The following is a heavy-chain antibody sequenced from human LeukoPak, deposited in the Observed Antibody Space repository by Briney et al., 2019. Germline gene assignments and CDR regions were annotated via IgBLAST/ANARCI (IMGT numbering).Heavy chain of an antibody. Sequence: GGSLRLSCAASGFTFSSYEMNWVRQAPGKGLEWVSYISSSGTTIYYADSVKGRFAISRDNAKNSLHLQMNGLRAEDTAVYYCARGRRQQQPPPPDYWGQGTLVTVSS. CDR3: ARGRRQQQPPPPDY. CDR2: ISSSGTTI. J-gene: IGHJ4*02. D-gene: IGHD6-13*01. CDR1: GFTFSSYE. V-gene: IGHV3-48*03.